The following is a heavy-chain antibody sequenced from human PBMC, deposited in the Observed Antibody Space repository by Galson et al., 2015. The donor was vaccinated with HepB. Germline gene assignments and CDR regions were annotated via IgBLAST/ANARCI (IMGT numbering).Heavy chain of an antibody. CDR2: ISYDGSNE. V-gene: IGHV3-30*18. J-gene: IGHJ4*02. D-gene: IGHD4-17*01. CDR1: GFTFSSYG. Sequence: SLRLSCAASGFTFSSYGMHWVRQAPGKGLEWVAVISYDGSNEYYADSVKGRFTISRDNSKNTLYLQMNSLRAEDTAVYYCAKAAQKRIDYGDYSDYWGQGTLVTVSS. CDR3: AKAAQKRIDYGDYSDY.